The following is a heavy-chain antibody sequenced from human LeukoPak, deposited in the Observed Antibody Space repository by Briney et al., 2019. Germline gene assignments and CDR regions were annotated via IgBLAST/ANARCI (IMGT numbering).Heavy chain of an antibody. CDR1: GYTFTSYG. CDR2: INPNSGGT. J-gene: IGHJ3*02. Sequence: ASVKVSCKGSGYTFTSYGISWVRQAPGQGLEWMGWINPNSGGTNYAQKFQGRVTMTRDTSISTAYMELSRLRSDDTAVYYCARDIGGYGDYPFDIWGQGTMVTVSS. D-gene: IGHD4-17*01. CDR3: ARDIGGYGDYPFDI. V-gene: IGHV1-2*02.